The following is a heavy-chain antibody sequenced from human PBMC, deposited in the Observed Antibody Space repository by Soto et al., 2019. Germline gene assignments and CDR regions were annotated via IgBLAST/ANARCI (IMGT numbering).Heavy chain of an antibody. CDR3: AKIRYYDFPRRPDNWFDP. CDR1: GFTFSGYA. D-gene: IGHD3-3*01. J-gene: IGHJ5*02. V-gene: IGHV3-23*01. CDR2: ISGSGGST. Sequence: GGSLRLSCGASGFTFSGYAVSWVRQAPGKGLEWVSAISGSGGSTYYADSVKDRFTISRDNSKNTLYLQMNSLRAEDTAVYYCAKIRYYDFPRRPDNWFDPWGQGTLVTVSS.